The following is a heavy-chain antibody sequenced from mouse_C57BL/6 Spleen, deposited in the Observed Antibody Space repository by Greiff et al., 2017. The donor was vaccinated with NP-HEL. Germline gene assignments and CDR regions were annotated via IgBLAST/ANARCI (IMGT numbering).Heavy chain of an antibody. CDR2: IDPEDGDT. D-gene: IGHD1-1*01. Sequence: VQLQQSGAELVRPGASVKLSCTASGFNIKDYYMHWVKQRPEQGLEWIGRIDPEDGDTEYAPKLQGKATLTADTSSNTAYLQLSSLTSEDTAVYYCTITTVVAPDYWGQGTTLTVSS. CDR3: TITTVVAPDY. J-gene: IGHJ2*01. V-gene: IGHV14-1*01. CDR1: GFNIKDYY.